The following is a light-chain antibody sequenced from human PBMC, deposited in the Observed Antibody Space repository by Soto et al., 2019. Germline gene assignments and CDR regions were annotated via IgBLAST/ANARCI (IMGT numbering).Light chain of an antibody. CDR3: SSYTSSSTWV. CDR1: SSDAGGYNY. V-gene: IGLV2-14*01. CDR2: EVS. J-gene: IGLJ3*02. Sequence: QSALTQPASVSGSPGQSITISCTGTSSDAGGYNYVSWYQQHPGKAPKLMIYEVSNRPSGVSNRFSGSKSVNTASLTISGLQAEDESDYYCSSYTSSSTWVFGGGTKLTVL.